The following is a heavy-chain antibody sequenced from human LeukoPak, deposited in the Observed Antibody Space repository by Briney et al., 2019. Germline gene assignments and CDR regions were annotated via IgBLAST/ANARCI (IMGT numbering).Heavy chain of an antibody. V-gene: IGHV4-59*12. D-gene: IGHD2/OR15-2a*01. Sequence: SETLSLTCTVSGGSSSSYYWSWIRQPPGKGLEWIGYIYYSGSTNYNPSLKSRVTMSVDTSKNRFSLKLSSVTAADTAVYYCARVGAENSFDIWGQGAMVTVYS. CDR3: ARVGAENSFDI. CDR2: IYYSGST. CDR1: GGSSSSYY. J-gene: IGHJ3*02.